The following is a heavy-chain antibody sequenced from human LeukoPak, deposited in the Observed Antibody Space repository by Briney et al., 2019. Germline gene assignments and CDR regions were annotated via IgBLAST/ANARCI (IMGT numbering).Heavy chain of an antibody. J-gene: IGHJ6*03. D-gene: IGHD5-18*01. CDR1: GYTFTSYD. CDR2: MNPNSGNT. CDR3: ATGIQLWLQAGYYYYMDV. Sequence: GASVKVSCKASGYTFTSYDINWVRQATGQGLEWMGWMNPNSGNTGYAQKFQGRVTMTRNTSISTAYMELSSLRSEDTAVYYCATGIQLWLQAGYYYYMDVWGKGTTVTVSS. V-gene: IGHV1-8*01.